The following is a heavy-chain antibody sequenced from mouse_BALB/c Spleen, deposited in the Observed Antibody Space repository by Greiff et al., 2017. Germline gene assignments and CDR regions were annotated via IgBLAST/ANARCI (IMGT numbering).Heavy chain of an antibody. Sequence: DVQLVESGGGLVQPGGSRKLSCAASGFTFSSFGMHWVRQAPEKGLEWVAYISSGSSTIYYADTVKGRFTISRDNPKNTLFLQMTSLRSEDTAMYYCARSSGTASSWFAYWGQGTLVTVSA. CDR2: ISSGSSTI. V-gene: IGHV5-17*02. CDR1: GFTFSSFG. J-gene: IGHJ3*01. CDR3: ARSSGTASSWFAY. D-gene: IGHD4-1*01.